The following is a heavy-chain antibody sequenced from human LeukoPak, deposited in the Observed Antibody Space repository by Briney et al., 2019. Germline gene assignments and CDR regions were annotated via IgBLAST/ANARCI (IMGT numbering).Heavy chain of an antibody. V-gene: IGHV3-7*01. D-gene: IGHD6-13*01. J-gene: IGHJ4*02. CDR1: GFIFSSYW. Sequence: GGSLRLSCAASGFIFSSYWMTWVRQAPGKGLEWVANIKQGGSENSYVDSVKGRFTISRDNAKNSLYLQINSLRAEDTAVYYCARDVGGAAGTYWGQGTLVTVSS. CDR2: IKQGGSEN. CDR3: ARDVGGAAGTY.